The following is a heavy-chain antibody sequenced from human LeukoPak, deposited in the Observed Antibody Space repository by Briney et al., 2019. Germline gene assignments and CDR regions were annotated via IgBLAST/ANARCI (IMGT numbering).Heavy chain of an antibody. D-gene: IGHD5-18*01. CDR3: ARGTLYSYAFDI. CDR2: INWNGGST. J-gene: IGHJ3*02. CDR1: GFTFDDYG. Sequence: GLLRLSCAASGFTFDDYGMSWVRQPPGKGLEWCSGINWNGGSTGYADSVKGRFTISRDNAKNSLYLQMNSLRAEDTALYYCARGTLYSYAFDIWGQGTMVTVSS. V-gene: IGHV3-20*04.